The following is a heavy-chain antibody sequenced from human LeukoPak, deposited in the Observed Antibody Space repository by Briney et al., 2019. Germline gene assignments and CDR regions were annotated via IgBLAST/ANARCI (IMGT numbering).Heavy chain of an antibody. CDR2: FDPEDGET. J-gene: IGHJ4*02. CDR3: ATINIVGYAFDY. CDR1: GYTLTELS. Sequence: ASVKVSCKVSGYTLTELSMHWVRQAPGKGLEWMGGFDPEDGETIYAQKFQGRVTITEDTSTDTAYMELSSLRSEDTAVYYCATINIVGYAFDYWGQGTLVTVSS. D-gene: IGHD1-26*01. V-gene: IGHV1-24*01.